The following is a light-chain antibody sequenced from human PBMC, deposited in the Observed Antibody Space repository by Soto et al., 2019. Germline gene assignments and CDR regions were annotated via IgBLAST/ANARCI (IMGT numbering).Light chain of an antibody. Sequence: AIQLTQSPSSLSASVGDRVTITCRASQGISSALAWYQQKPGKAPKLLIYAASTLQSGVPSRFSGSGSGTDFTLTISCLQSEDFATYYCQQYYSYPPITFGQGTRLEIK. CDR1: QGISSA. V-gene: IGKV1-13*02. CDR2: AAS. CDR3: QQYYSYPPIT. J-gene: IGKJ5*01.